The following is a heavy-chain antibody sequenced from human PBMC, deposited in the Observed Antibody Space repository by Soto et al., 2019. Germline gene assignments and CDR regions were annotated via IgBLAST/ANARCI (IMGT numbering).Heavy chain of an antibody. D-gene: IGHD2-2*01. CDR3: ARGGGSTKVDY. CDR1: GGSITSSGYY. J-gene: IGHJ4*02. Sequence: QVQLQESGPGLVKPSQTLSLTCTVSGGSITSSGYYWSCIRQHPGEGLEWIGFTSNSGSTSYNPSLKSRVTISVDPSSNQFSLNLKSVTAEDTAVYYGARGGGSTKVDYWSQGTLVTVSP. V-gene: IGHV4-31*03. CDR2: TSNSGST.